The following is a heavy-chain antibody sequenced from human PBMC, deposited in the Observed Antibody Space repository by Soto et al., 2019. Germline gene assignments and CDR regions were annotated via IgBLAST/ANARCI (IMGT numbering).Heavy chain of an antibody. CDR3: ARGNDYGDYGPAYYYYYMDG. V-gene: IGHV1-8*01. J-gene: IGHJ6*03. CDR2: MNPNSGKT. Sequence: QVQLVQSGAEVKKPGASVKVSCKASGYTFTSYDINWVRQATGQGLEWMGWMNPNSGKTGYAQKFQGRVTMTRNTYISTAYMELSGLRSEDTAVYYCARGNDYGDYGPAYYYYYMDGWGKGTTVTVSS. D-gene: IGHD4-17*01. CDR1: GYTFTSYD.